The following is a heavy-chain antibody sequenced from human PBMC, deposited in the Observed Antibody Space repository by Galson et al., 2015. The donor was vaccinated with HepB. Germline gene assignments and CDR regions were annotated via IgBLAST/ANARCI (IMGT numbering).Heavy chain of an antibody. V-gene: IGHV3-9*01. Sequence: SLRLSCAASGFTFDDYAMHWVRQAPGKGLEWVSGISWNSGSIGYADSVKGRFTISRDNAKNSLYLQMNSLRAEDTALYYCAKVPGGIAVAGAFDYWGQGTLVTVSS. CDR1: GFTFDDYA. CDR2: ISWNSGSI. J-gene: IGHJ4*02. CDR3: AKVPGGIAVAGAFDY. D-gene: IGHD6-19*01.